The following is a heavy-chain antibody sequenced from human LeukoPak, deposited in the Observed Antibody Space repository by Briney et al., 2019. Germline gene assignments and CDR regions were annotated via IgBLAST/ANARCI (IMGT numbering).Heavy chain of an antibody. V-gene: IGHV6-1*01. J-gene: IGHJ4*02. CDR3: ARGPPPDFDC. Sequence: SQTLSLTCAISGDSVSSNSAAWNWIRQSPSRGLEWLGRTYYRSKWLHDYAISVKSRITINPDTSKNQFSLQLNSVTAADTAVYYCARGPPPDFDCWGQGTLVTVSS. CDR1: GDSVSSNSAA. CDR2: TYYRSKWLH.